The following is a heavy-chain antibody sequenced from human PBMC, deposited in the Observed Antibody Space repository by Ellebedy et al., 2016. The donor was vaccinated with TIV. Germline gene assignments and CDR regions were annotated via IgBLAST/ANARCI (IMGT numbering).Heavy chain of an antibody. CDR1: GGSISSSNYY. J-gene: IGHJ5*02. CDR3: SRPASDCSGGSCYSGWFDP. CDR2: IYYSVNT. V-gene: IGHV4-39*01. Sequence: SETLSLXXTVSGGSISSSNYYWGWIRQSPGQGLEWIGSIYYSVNTYYNPSLKSRVTISVDTSKNQFSLKLSSVTAADTAVYYCSRPASDCSGGSCYSGWFDPWGQGTLVTVSS. D-gene: IGHD2-15*01.